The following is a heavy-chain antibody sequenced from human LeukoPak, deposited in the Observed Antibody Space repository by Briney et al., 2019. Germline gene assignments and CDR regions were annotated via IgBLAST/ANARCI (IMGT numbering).Heavy chain of an antibody. J-gene: IGHJ4*02. D-gene: IGHD2-15*01. CDR1: GFTFSSYA. Sequence: GGSLRLSCAASGFTFSSYAMHWVRQAPGKGLEWVAVISYDGSNKYYADSVKGRFTISRDNSKNTLYLQMNSLRAEDTAVYYCARDPCSGGSCYRNFDYWGQGTLVTVPS. CDR2: ISYDGSNK. CDR3: ARDPCSGGSCYRNFDY. V-gene: IGHV3-30-3*01.